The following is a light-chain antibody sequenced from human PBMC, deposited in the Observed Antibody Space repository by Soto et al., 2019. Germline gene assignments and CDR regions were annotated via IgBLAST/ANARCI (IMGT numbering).Light chain of an antibody. Sequence: DIVMTQSPDSLAVSLGERATINCKSSQSVLYSSNNKNYLAWYQQRPGQPPKLLFYWASTRESGVPDRLSASGSCTDFTFTITRLQAEDVAVYHCQKYEITPPTFGQGTNLEIK. CDR3: QKYEITPPT. V-gene: IGKV4-1*01. J-gene: IGKJ2*01. CDR1: QSVLYSSNNKNY. CDR2: WAS.